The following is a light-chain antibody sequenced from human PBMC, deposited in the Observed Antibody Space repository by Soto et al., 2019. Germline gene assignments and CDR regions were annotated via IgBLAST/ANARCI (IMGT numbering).Light chain of an antibody. J-gene: IGKJ5*01. CDR1: QDISHY. V-gene: IGKV1-33*01. Sequence: DIPLTQSPSSLSASVGDTVTITCQASQDISHYLNWYQKKKGKXLKXLIYDASNLHPGVPSRFRGSGSGTEFSFNITSLQPEDFETYYCQQYDDLPITFGQGTRLEIK. CDR3: QQYDDLPIT. CDR2: DAS.